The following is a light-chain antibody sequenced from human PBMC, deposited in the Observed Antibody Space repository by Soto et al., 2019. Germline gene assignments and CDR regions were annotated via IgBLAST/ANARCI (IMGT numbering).Light chain of an antibody. CDR3: SSYTTSNTRQIV. Sequence: QSALTQPASVSGSPGQSITISCTGTSSDVGGYNYVSWYQHHPGKAPKLIIYDVSNRPSGVSIRFSASKSDNTASLTISVLQPEDEADYHCSSYTTSNTRQIVFGTGTKLTVL. CDR1: SSDVGGYNY. CDR2: DVS. J-gene: IGLJ1*01. V-gene: IGLV2-14*03.